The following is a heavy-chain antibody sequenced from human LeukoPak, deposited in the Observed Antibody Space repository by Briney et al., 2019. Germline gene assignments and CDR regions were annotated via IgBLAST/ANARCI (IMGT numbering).Heavy chain of an antibody. Sequence: GGSLRLSCAASGFTVSSDYMTWVRQAPGKGPEWVSFVYSGGSTYYEDSVKGRFTISRDSSKNTLFLQMNSLRVGDTAVYYCARAGYYDSSGFYAPDAFDIWGQGTVVTVSS. CDR3: ARAGYYDSSGFYAPDAFDI. CDR2: VYSGGST. V-gene: IGHV3-53*01. D-gene: IGHD3-22*01. CDR1: GFTVSSDY. J-gene: IGHJ3*02.